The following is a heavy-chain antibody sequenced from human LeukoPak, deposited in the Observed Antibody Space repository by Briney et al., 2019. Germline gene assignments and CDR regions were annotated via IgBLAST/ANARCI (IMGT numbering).Heavy chain of an antibody. CDR3: ARSINWNYVRFDP. J-gene: IGHJ5*02. Sequence: PSETLSLTCTVSGGSISSGGYYWSWIRQHPGTGLEWIGYIYYSGSTYYNPSLKSRVTISVDTSKNQFSLKLSSVTAADTAVYYCARSINWNYVRFDPWGQGTLVTVSS. CDR1: GGSISSGGYY. CDR2: IYYSGST. V-gene: IGHV4-31*03. D-gene: IGHD1-7*01.